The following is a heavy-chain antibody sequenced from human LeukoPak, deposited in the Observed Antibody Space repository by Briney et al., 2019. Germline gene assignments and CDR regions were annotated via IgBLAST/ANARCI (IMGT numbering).Heavy chain of an antibody. CDR2: ISYDGSNK. CDR3: AREIVNYYYYGMDV. V-gene: IGHV3-30-3*01. Sequence: GGSLRLSCAASGFTFSSYAMHWVRQAPGKGLEWVAVISYDGSNKYYADSVKGRFTISRDDSKNTLYLQMNSLRAEDTAVYYCAREIVNYYYYGMDVWGRGTTVTVSS. D-gene: IGHD3-16*02. CDR1: GFTFSSYA. J-gene: IGHJ6*02.